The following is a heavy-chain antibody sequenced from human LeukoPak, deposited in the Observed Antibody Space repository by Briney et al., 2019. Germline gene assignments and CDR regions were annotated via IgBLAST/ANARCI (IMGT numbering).Heavy chain of an antibody. CDR3: ARDYGGSSVY. Sequence: GGSLRLSGAASGFTFSSYWMSWVRQAPGKGLEWVANIKEDGSEKYYVDSVKGRFTISRDNAKNSLYLQMNSLRAEDTAMYYCARDYGGSSVYWGQGTLVTVSS. J-gene: IGHJ4*02. D-gene: IGHD4-23*01. CDR2: IKEDGSEK. CDR1: GFTFSSYW. V-gene: IGHV3-7*01.